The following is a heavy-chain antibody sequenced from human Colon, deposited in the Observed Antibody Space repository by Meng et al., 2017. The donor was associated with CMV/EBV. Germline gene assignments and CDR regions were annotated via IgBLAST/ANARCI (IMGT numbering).Heavy chain of an antibody. CDR1: GFTSTIYA. D-gene: IGHD5-24*01. V-gene: IGHV3-30*02. CDR3: AKREASASLDY. J-gene: IGHJ4*02. Sequence: GESLKISCAASGFTSTIYAMNWVRQAPGKGLEWVAFIRFDAKEQYYSDSVKGRFTISRDNAMSTLYLHMDGLRPDDTAVYYCAKREASASLDYWGQGTLVTVSS. CDR2: IRFDAKEQ.